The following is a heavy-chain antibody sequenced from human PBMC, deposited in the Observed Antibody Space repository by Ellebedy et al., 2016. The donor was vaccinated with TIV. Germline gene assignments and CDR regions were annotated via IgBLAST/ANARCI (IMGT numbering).Heavy chain of an antibody. V-gene: IGHV3-21*01. Sequence: GGSLRLXCAASGFTFSSYSMNWVRQAPGKGLEWVSSISSSSSYIYYADSVKGRFTISRDNAKNSLYLKMNSLRAEDTAVYYCARGGQLWAPTENDAFDIWGQGTMVTVSS. CDR3: ARGGQLWAPTENDAFDI. CDR2: ISSSSSYI. J-gene: IGHJ3*02. D-gene: IGHD5-18*01. CDR1: GFTFSSYS.